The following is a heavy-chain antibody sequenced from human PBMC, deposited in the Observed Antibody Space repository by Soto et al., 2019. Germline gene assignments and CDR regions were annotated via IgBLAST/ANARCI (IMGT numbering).Heavy chain of an antibody. D-gene: IGHD6-19*01. CDR3: ARAVAVPADFDY. V-gene: IGHV1-3*05. CDR1: GYTFTGYA. Sequence: QVQLVQSGAEEKKPGASVKVSCKASGYTFTGYAMHWVRQAPGQRLEWMGWINAGNGNTKYSQKLQGRVTITRDTSASTAYMELSSLRSEDTAGYYCARAVAVPADFDYWGQGTLVTVSS. CDR2: INAGNGNT. J-gene: IGHJ4*02.